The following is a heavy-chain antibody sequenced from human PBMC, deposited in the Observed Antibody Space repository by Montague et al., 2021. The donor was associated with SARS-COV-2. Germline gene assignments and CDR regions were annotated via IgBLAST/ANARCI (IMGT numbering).Heavy chain of an antibody. D-gene: IGHD1-14*01. CDR2: IYYSGST. V-gene: IGHV4-59*02. Sequence: SETLSLTCSVSGGSASSYYWSWIRQSPGKGLEWIGYIYYSGSTNYNPSLKSRVTISADTSKNQFSLKLRSVTAADTAVYYCARETMTADAFDFWGQGTMVTVSS. CDR1: GGSASSYY. CDR3: ARETMTADAFDF. J-gene: IGHJ3*01.